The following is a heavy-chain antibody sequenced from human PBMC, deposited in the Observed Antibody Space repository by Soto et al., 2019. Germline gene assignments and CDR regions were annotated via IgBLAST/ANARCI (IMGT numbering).Heavy chain of an antibody. CDR2: IDFDGRST. J-gene: IGHJ5*02. Sequence: EVQLVESGGGLVKPGGSLRLSCAVSGFTFSSYYMQWVRQGPGKGLVYVARIDFDGRSTVHADSVKGRFTISRDNAKNTLYLQMNSLGVEDTGVYYCARGGSTSWLRALDLWGQGTLVTVSS. D-gene: IGHD6-13*01. V-gene: IGHV3-74*01. CDR3: ARGGSTSWLRALDL. CDR1: GFTFSSYY.